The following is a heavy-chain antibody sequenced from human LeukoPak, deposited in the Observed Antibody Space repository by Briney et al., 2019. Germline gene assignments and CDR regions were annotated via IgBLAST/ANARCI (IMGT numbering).Heavy chain of an antibody. CDR3: VRHRQWLLFPDY. V-gene: IGHV4-39*01. J-gene: IGHJ4*02. D-gene: IGHD6-19*01. CDR2: IFYSGAT. Sequence: SETLSLTCIVSGDSLSINYNWGWIRQPPGKGLEWIGSIFYSGATYYSPSLKSRVTISVDTSKNQFSLKLSSMTAADTAVYYCVRHRQWLLFPDYWGQGTLVLVSS. CDR1: GDSLSINYN.